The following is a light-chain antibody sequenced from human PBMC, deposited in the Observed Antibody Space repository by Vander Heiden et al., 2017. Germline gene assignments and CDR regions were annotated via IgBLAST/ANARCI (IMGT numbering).Light chain of an antibody. CDR3: QQYRVPPIT. CDR2: WAS. Sequence: DIVMTQSPASLAVSLGERARINCKSSQTVLYSSTNKNYLAWYQQKSSRPPKLLIYWASTRHSGVPNRFSGSGSGTTFTLTISSLQAEDAAVYFCQQYRVPPITFGQGTRLEIK. J-gene: IGKJ5*01. V-gene: IGKV4-1*01. CDR1: QTVLYSSTNKNY.